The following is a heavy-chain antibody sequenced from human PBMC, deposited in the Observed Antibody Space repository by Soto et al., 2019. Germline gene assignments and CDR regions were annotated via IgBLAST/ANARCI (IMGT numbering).Heavy chain of an antibody. CDR3: AHIPTYYQYDWFDP. D-gene: IGHD3-16*01. J-gene: IGHJ5*02. CDR1: GFSLTTRGVG. V-gene: IGHV2-5*02. Sequence: QITLKESGPTLVKPTQTLTLTCTFSGFSLTTRGVGVGWIRQPPGKALECLALIYWDDDKRYSPSLQSRLSITKDTSKNQVDLTMTNVDPVDTATYYCAHIPTYYQYDWFDPWGQGTLVSVSS. CDR2: IYWDDDK.